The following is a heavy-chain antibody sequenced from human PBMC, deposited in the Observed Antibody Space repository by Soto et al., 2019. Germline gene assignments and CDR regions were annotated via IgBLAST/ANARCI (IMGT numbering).Heavy chain of an antibody. CDR2: TYYRSKWYN. CDR1: GDSVSSNSAA. J-gene: IGHJ4*02. CDR3: ARDLRDCGGDCYTTIDY. Sequence: PSQTLSLTCVISGDSVSSNSAAWNWIRQSPSRGLEWLGRTYYRSKWYNDYAVSVKSRITINPDTSKNQFSLQLNSVTPEDTAVYYCARDLRDCGGDCYTTIDYWGQGTLVTVSS. D-gene: IGHD2-21*02. V-gene: IGHV6-1*01.